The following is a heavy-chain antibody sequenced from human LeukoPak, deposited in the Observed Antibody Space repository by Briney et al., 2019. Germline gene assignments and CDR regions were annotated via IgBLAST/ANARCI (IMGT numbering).Heavy chain of an antibody. CDR1: GFTFSSYA. J-gene: IGHJ4*02. Sequence: QSGGSLRLSCAASGFTFSSYAMRWVRQAPGKGLEWVSGISGSGGSTYYADSVKGRFTIARDNSKNTQYLRMNSLRAEDTAVYYCTKDLMTGFSSGWYFGYWGQGTL. CDR2: ISGSGGST. D-gene: IGHD6-19*01. V-gene: IGHV3-23*01. CDR3: TKDLMTGFSSGWYFGY.